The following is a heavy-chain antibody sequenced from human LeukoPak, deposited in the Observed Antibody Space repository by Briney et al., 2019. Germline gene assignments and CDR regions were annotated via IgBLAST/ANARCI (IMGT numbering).Heavy chain of an antibody. J-gene: IGHJ5*02. CDR3: ARTTGALPFDL. Sequence: GGSLRLSCVASGFTFRSYWMSWVRQAPGKGLEWVANIKQDGSEKYYVDSVKGRFTISRDNAENSVYLEMNSLRAEDKAVYHCARTTGALPFDLWGQGTLVTVSP. D-gene: IGHD1-1*01. CDR2: IKQDGSEK. CDR1: GFTFRSYW. V-gene: IGHV3-7*01.